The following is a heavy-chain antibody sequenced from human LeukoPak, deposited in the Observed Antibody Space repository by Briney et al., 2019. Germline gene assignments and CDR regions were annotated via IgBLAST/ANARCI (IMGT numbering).Heavy chain of an antibody. Sequence: GGSLRLSCAASGFTFSSYAMNWVRQAPGKGLEWVSSISSSSSYIYYADSVKGRFSISRDNAKKSLYLQMNILRAEDTAVYYCARNGIVGAGYYFDYWGQGTLVTVSS. CDR3: ARNGIVGAGYYFDY. V-gene: IGHV3-21*01. D-gene: IGHD1-26*01. CDR1: GFTFSSYA. J-gene: IGHJ4*02. CDR2: ISSSSSYI.